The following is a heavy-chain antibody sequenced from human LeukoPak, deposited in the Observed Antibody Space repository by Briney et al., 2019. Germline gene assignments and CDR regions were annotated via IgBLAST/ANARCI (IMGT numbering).Heavy chain of an antibody. CDR1: GLPFSIYW. CDR2: INSDGSST. Sequence: GGSLVLSCGASGLPFSIYWMHGVRQARGKAGVGVARINSDGSSTSYADSVKGRFTISRDNAKNTLYLQMNSLRAEDTAVYYCARDVGIDYYFDYWGQGTLVTVSS. D-gene: IGHD5-12*01. V-gene: IGHV3-74*01. J-gene: IGHJ4*02. CDR3: ARDVGIDYYFDY.